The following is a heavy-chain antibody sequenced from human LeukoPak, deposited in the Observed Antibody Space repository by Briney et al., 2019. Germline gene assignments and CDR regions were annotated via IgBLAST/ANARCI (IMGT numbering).Heavy chain of an antibody. D-gene: IGHD6-13*01. V-gene: IGHV4-39*07. Sequence: KSSETLSLTCTVSGGPISSSSYYWGWIRQPPGKGLEWIGSIYYSGSTYYNPSLKSRVTISVDTSKNQFSLKLSSVTAADTAVYYCARDIRVTAAAGFNWFDPWGQGTLVTVSS. CDR3: ARDIRVTAAAGFNWFDP. CDR2: IYYSGST. CDR1: GGPISSSSYY. J-gene: IGHJ5*02.